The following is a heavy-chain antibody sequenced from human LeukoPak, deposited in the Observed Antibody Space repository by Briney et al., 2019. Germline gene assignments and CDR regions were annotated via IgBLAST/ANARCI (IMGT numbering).Heavy chain of an antibody. CDR3: TRVEGIIDY. D-gene: IGHD3-16*02. J-gene: IGHJ4*02. Sequence: GGSLRLSCAASGFTFSNYEMNCVRQAPGKGLEWVSYISYSGSNKYYADSVKGRFTISRDNAKNSLYLQMNSLRVEYTAVYYCTRVEGIIDYWGQGTLVTVSS. V-gene: IGHV3-48*03. CDR1: GFTFSNYE. CDR2: ISYSGSNK.